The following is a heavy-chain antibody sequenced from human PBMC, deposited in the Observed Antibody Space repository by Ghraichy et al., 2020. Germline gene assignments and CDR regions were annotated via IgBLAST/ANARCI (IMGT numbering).Heavy chain of an antibody. CDR2: IYYSGST. CDR1: GGSISSSSYY. V-gene: IGHV4-39*01. D-gene: IGHD3-9*01. J-gene: IGHJ6*03. Sequence: SETLSLTCTVSGGSISSSSYYWGWIRQPPGKGLEWIGSIYYSGSTYYNPSLKSRVTISVDTSKNQFSLKLSSVTAADTAVYYCARRDNYYYYMDVWGKGTTVTVSS. CDR3: ARRDNYYYYMDV.